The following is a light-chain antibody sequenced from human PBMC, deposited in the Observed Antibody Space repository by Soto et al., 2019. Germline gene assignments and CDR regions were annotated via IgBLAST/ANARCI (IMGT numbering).Light chain of an antibody. CDR3: QQYNSYSVPS. V-gene: IGKV1-5*03. CDR1: QSISSW. J-gene: IGKJ1*01. Sequence: DIQMTQSPSTLSASVGDRVTITCRASQSISSWLAWYQQKPGKAPKPLIYKASGLESGVPSRFSGSGSGTEITLTISSLEPDDFATYHCQQYNSYSVPSFGQGTKVDIK. CDR2: KAS.